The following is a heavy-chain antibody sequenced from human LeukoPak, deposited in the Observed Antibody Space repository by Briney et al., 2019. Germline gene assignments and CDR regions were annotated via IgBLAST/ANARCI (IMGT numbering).Heavy chain of an antibody. D-gene: IGHD5-18*01. CDR1: GGSISSSSYY. CDR2: IYYSGST. V-gene: IGHV4-39*01. Sequence: SETLSLTCTVSGGSISSSSYYWGWIRQPPGKGLVWIGSIYYSGSTYYNPSLKSRVTISVDTSKTQFSLKLSSVTAADTAVYYCARTWIPVPFDYWGQGTLVTVSS. CDR3: ARTWIPVPFDY. J-gene: IGHJ4*02.